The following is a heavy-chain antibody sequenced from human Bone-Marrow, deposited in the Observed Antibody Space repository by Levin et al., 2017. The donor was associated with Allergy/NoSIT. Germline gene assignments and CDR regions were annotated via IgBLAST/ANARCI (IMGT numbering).Heavy chain of an antibody. CDR1: GGSISGGGYY. Sequence: SETLALTCTVSGGSISGGGYYWSWIRQHPGKGLEWIGYIYYSGNTYYNPSLKSRVIISVVTSKNQLSLKLTSVTVADTAVYYCARFNGYDFDYWGQGTLVTVSS. J-gene: IGHJ4*02. V-gene: IGHV4-31*03. D-gene: IGHD5-12*01. CDR3: ARFNGYDFDY. CDR2: IYYSGNT.